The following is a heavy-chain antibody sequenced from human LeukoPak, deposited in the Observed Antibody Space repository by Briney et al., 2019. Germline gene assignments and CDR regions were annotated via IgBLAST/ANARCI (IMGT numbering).Heavy chain of an antibody. CDR3: ASSSDCSTTSCSWFDP. J-gene: IGHJ5*02. D-gene: IGHD2-2*01. V-gene: IGHV4-59*08. CDR1: GGSISSYY. Sequence: SETLSLTCTVSGGSISSYYWSWIRQPPGKGLEWIGYIYYSGSTNYNPSLKSRVTISLDTSRNQFSLKLSSVTAADTAVYYCASSSDCSTTSCSWFDPWGQGTLVTVSS. CDR2: IYYSGST.